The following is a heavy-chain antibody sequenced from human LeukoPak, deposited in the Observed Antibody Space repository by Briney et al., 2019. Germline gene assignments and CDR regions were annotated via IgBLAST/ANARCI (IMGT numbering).Heavy chain of an antibody. CDR1: GGTFSSYA. CDR2: IVPIFGTA. D-gene: IGHD3-16*01. J-gene: IGHJ6*02. CDR3: ARDHWGIVENGYDYGYYDMDV. Sequence: GASVKVSCKASGGTFSSYAISWVRQAPGQGLGWMGVIVPIFGTANYAQKFQGRVTITTDESTSTDNMELSSLRSEDTAVYYCARDHWGIVENGYDYGYYDMDVWGQGTTVTVSS. V-gene: IGHV1-69*05.